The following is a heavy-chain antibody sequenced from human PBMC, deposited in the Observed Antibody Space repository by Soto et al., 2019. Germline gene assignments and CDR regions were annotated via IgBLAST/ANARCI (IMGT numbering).Heavy chain of an antibody. Sequence: QVQLVESGGGVVQPGRSLRLSCAASGFTFSSYAMHWVRQAPGKGLEWVAVISYDGSNKYYADSVKGRFTISRDNSKNTLDLQMNSLRAEDTAVYYCARPSPEAHRRYFDLLGRGTLVTVSS. CDR1: GFTFSSYA. CDR3: ARPSPEAHRRYFDL. CDR2: ISYDGSNK. J-gene: IGHJ2*01. V-gene: IGHV3-30-3*01.